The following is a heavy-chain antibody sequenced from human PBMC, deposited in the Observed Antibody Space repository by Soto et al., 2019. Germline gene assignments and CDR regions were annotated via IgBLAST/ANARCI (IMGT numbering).Heavy chain of an antibody. D-gene: IGHD3-10*01. V-gene: IGHV4-34*01. J-gene: IGHJ4*02. CDR3: ARGIRLSRGYYGSGSYYVY. CDR2: INHSGST. CDR1: GGSFSGYY. Sequence: SETLSLTCAVYGGSFSGYYWSWIRQPPGKGLEWIGEINHSGSTNYNPSLKSRVTISVDTSKNQFSLKLSSVTAADTAVYYCARGIRLSRGYYGSGSYYVYWGQGTLVTVSS.